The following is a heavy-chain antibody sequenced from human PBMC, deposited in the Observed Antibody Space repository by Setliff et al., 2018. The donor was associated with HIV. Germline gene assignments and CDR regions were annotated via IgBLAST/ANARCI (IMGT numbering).Heavy chain of an antibody. J-gene: IGHJ6*03. CDR3: ARVIMARGVIRGSHYYYYMDV. CDR1: GGSITSSDYY. V-gene: IGHV4-39*07. Sequence: PSETLSLTCTVSGGSITSSDYYWDWIRQPPGKGLEWIVTMYYCERPYYNPSLTSRVTISVDRSKNQLSLKVNSVTAADTAVYYCARVIMARGVIRGSHYYYYMDVWGKGTTVTVSS. CDR2: MYYCERP. D-gene: IGHD3-10*01.